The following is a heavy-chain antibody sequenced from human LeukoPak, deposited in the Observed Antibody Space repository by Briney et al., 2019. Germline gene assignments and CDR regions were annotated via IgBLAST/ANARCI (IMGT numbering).Heavy chain of an antibody. Sequence: SQTLSLTCTVSGDSISSGDYFWTWIRQPAGKGLEWISHIYFSGNTTYNPSLKRRLTMSLDTSKNQFSLNLTSVRAPDTAVYFCARGRTLPHPLQVWFDAWGQGTLVTVSS. V-gene: IGHV4-61*09. CDR3: ARGRTLPHPLQVWFDA. D-gene: IGHD4-11*01. CDR2: IYFSGNT. J-gene: IGHJ5*02. CDR1: GDSISSGDYF.